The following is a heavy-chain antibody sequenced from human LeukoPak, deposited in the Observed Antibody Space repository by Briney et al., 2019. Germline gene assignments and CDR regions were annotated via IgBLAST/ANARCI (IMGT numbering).Heavy chain of an antibody. Sequence: SETLSLTCTVSGASISSDYWSWIWQSPGKGLEWIGFIYYTGGTDYNPSLKSRVTISRDTSKNQFSLNLSSVTAADTAVYYCAKGLYNYGNYFDPWGQGALVTVSA. CDR2: IYYTGGT. V-gene: IGHV4-59*01. CDR1: GASISSDY. D-gene: IGHD5-18*01. CDR3: AKGLYNYGNYFDP. J-gene: IGHJ5*02.